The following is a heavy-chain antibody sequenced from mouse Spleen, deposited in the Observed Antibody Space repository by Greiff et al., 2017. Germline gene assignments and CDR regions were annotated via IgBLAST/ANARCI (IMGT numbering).Heavy chain of an antibody. CDR2: IDPETGGT. Sequence: VQLVESGAELVRPGASVTLSCKASGYTFTDYEMHWVKQTPVHGLEWIGAIDPETGGTAYNQKFKGKAILTADKSSSTAYMELRSLTSEDSAVYYCTRRGNGYDEAWFAYWGQGTLVTVSA. D-gene: IGHD2-2*01. V-gene: IGHV1-15*01. CDR3: TRRGNGYDEAWFAY. J-gene: IGHJ3*01. CDR1: GYTFTDYE.